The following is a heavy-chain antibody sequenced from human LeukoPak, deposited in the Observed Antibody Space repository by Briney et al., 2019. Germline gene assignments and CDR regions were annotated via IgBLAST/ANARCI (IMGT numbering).Heavy chain of an antibody. D-gene: IGHD3-10*01. CDR2: IYHSGST. CDR1: GYSISSGYY. Sequence: SETLSLTCSVSGYSISSGYYWGWIRQPPGKGLEWIGSIYHSGSTYYNPSLKSRVTISVDTSKNQFSLKLSSVTAADTAVYYCARVGSGTYYNFFDYWGQGTLVTVSS. CDR3: ARVGSGTYYNFFDY. V-gene: IGHV4-38-2*02. J-gene: IGHJ4*02.